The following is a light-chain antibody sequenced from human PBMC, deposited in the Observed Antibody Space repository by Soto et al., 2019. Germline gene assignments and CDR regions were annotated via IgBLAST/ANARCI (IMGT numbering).Light chain of an antibody. CDR3: LQYNTFPYT. Sequence: DIQMTRSPSTLSASVGDRLTITCRASQSISNWLAWYQQKPGIAPNLLIYDASSLESGVPSRFSGRGSGTDFTLTISSLQPDDFATYYCLQYNTFPYTFGQGTKLEIK. V-gene: IGKV1-5*01. CDR2: DAS. CDR1: QSISNW. J-gene: IGKJ2*01.